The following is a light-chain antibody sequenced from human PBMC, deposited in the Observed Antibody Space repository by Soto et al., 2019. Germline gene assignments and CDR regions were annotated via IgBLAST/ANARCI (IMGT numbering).Light chain of an antibody. J-gene: IGLJ1*01. CDR3: AAWDDSLSGRV. Sequence: SVLTQPPSASGTPGQMVTISCSGSSSNIGSNYVYWYQQLPGTAPKLLIYRNSQRPSGVPDRFSGSKSGTSASLAISGLRSEDEADFYCAAWDDSLSGRVFGTGTKVTVL. V-gene: IGLV1-47*01. CDR2: RNS. CDR1: SSNIGSNY.